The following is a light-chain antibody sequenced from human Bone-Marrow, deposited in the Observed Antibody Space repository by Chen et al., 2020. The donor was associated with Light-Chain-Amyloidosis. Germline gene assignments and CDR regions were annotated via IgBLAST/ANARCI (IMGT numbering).Light chain of an antibody. J-gene: IGLJ2*01. V-gene: IGLV3-9*01. CDR3: QVWARSAVV. CDR1: DIGSEN. Sequence: SYALSQPVSMSVALGQTARIPCGAKDIGSENVHWYQQKPGRAPVLVMYRDNNRPSGIPERFSGSNSGNTATLTIYRAQDGDEADYYCQVWARSAVVFGGGTKLTVL. CDR2: RDN.